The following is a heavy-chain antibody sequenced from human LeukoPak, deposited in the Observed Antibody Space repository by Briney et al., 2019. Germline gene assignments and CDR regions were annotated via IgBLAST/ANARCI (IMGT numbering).Heavy chain of an antibody. D-gene: IGHD6-19*01. CDR1: GYTFTSYD. Sequence: ASVKVSCKASGYTFTSYDINWVRQATGQGLEWMGWMNPNSGNTGYAQKFQGRVTMTRNTSISTAYMELSSLRSEDTAVYYCATDLSSGWHRGSQPYFDYWGQGTLVTVSS. CDR2: MNPNSGNT. J-gene: IGHJ4*02. V-gene: IGHV1-8*01. CDR3: ATDLSSGWHRGSQPYFDY.